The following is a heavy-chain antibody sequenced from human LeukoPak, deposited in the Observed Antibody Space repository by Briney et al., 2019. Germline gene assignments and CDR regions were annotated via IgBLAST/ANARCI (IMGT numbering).Heavy chain of an antibody. V-gene: IGHV3-30-3*01. CDR2: ISYDGSNK. Sequence: GRSLRLSCAASGFTFSSCAMHWVRQAPGKGLEWVAVISYDGSNKYYADSVKGRFTISRDNSKNTLYLQMNSLRAEDTAVYYCARSYYDSSGSPFDYWGQGTLVTVSS. D-gene: IGHD3-22*01. CDR1: GFTFSSCA. J-gene: IGHJ4*02. CDR3: ARSYYDSSGSPFDY.